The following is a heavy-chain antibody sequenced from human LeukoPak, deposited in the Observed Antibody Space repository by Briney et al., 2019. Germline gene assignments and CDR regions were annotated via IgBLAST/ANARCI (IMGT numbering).Heavy chain of an antibody. CDR1: GFRFSDYS. J-gene: IGHJ4*02. CDR2: IGISSGNT. Sequence: GGSLRLSCAASGFRFSDYSMNWVRQAPGKGLEWTSYIGISSGNTNYADSVKGRFTISGDKAKNSLYLQMNSLRVEDTAVYYCARASGDIVETATMGSYWGQGTLVTVSS. D-gene: IGHD5-18*01. CDR3: ARASGDIVETATMGSY. V-gene: IGHV3-48*01.